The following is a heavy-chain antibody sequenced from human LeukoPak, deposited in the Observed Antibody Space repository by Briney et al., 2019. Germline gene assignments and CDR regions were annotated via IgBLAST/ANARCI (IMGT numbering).Heavy chain of an antibody. J-gene: IGHJ4*02. V-gene: IGHV4-59*10. CDR3: ACSGYDYGGYDY. CDR2: IYTSGST. CDR1: GGSFSGYY. Sequence: SETLSLTCAVYGGSFSGYYWSWIRQPAGKGLEWIGRIYTSGSTNYNPSLKSRVTISVDTSKNQFSLKLSSVTAADTAVYYCACSGYDYGGYDYWGQGTLVTVSS. D-gene: IGHD5-12*01.